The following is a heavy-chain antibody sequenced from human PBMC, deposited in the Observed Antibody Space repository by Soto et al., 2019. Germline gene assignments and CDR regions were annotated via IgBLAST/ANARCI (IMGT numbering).Heavy chain of an antibody. J-gene: IGHJ5*01. CDR1: GYTFRSSD. CDR2: VNPNTGNT. CDR3: ARAYGAGSFDF. V-gene: IGHV1-8*01. D-gene: IGHD3-10*01. Sequence: QVQLVQSGAEVKKPGASVKVSCTGSGYTFRSSDIHWVRQATGQGLEWMGWVNPNTGNTGYAQKFQGRVTMTRDMATSSAYMEVNRPTSEDTAIYFCARAYGAGSFDFWGQGTLVSVSS.